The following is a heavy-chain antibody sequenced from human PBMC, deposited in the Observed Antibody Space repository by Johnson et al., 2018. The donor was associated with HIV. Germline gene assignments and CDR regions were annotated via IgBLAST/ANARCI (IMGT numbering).Heavy chain of an antibody. J-gene: IGHJ3*02. Sequence: VQLVESGGGLIQPGGSLRLSCAASGFTVSSNYMSWVRQAPGKGLEWVSVISSGGSTYYTVSVRGRFTITRDNSKNTLYLQLHSQSAEDRAVYYCASPLAHYDSSAGGGGAFDIWGQGTMVTVSS. CDR1: GFTVSSNY. CDR2: ISSGGST. D-gene: IGHD3-22*01. V-gene: IGHV3-53*01. CDR3: ASPLAHYDSSAGGGGAFDI.